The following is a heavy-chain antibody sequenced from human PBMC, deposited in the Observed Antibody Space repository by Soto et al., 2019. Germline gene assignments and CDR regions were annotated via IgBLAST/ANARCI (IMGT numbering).Heavy chain of an antibody. Sequence: ASVKVSCTASGDTFGRFTINWVRQAPGQGLEWMGGIKPISDITNYAQRFQGRVTFTADASTSTVYLELSSLRSEDTAMYYCARDPSTINKLSGVWFEPWGQGTLVTVSS. D-gene: IGHD4-4*01. V-gene: IGHV1-69*13. CDR3: ARDPSTINKLSGVWFEP. CDR2: IKPISDIT. CDR1: GDTFGRFT. J-gene: IGHJ5*02.